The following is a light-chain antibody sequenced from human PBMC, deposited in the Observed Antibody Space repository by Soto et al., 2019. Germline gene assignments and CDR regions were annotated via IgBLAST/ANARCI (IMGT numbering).Light chain of an antibody. J-gene: IGLJ1*01. V-gene: IGLV2-14*03. CDR2: EVS. CDR3: SSYTSGSTLYV. CDR1: SGDVGDYNY. Sequence: QSALTQPASVSGSPGQSITISCTGISGDVGDYNYVSWYQQHPGKAPKLMIYEVSNRPSGVSNRFSGSKSDNSASLTISGLQSEDEADYYCSSYTSGSTLYVFGPGTKLTVL.